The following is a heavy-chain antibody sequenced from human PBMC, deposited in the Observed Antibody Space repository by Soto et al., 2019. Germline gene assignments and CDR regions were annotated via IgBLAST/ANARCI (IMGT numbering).Heavy chain of an antibody. CDR2: ISSSSSTI. CDR3: ARTSGRFDY. Sequence: PGGSMRLSCAASGFTFSSYSMNWVRQSPGKGLEWVSYISSSSSTIYYADSVKGRFTISRDNAKNSLYLQMNILRDEDTAVYYCARTSGRFDYWGHGTLVTVSS. D-gene: IGHD1-1*01. V-gene: IGHV3-48*02. CDR1: GFTFSSYS. J-gene: IGHJ4*01.